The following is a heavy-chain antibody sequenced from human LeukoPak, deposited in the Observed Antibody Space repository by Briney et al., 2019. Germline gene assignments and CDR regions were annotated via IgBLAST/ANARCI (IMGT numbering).Heavy chain of an antibody. CDR2: IRSSSTI. CDR3: ELTCPSTYQLLSCNCFDP. J-gene: IGHJ5*02. Sequence: GGSLRLSCVVSGFTFSDYYMNWVGQAPGKGLEWVSSIRSSSTIYYADSVKGRFTISRDNAKNSLYLQMYSLRAEDTAVYYCELTCPSTYQLLSCNCFDPWGQGTLVTVSS. D-gene: IGHD2-2*01. V-gene: IGHV3-69-1*02. CDR1: GFTFSDYY.